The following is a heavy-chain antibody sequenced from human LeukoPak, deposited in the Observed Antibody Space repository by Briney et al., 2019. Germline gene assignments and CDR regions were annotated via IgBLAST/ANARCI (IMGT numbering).Heavy chain of an antibody. CDR2: INSDGSST. V-gene: IGHV3-74*01. CDR1: GFTFSSYW. CDR3: AREVGYDPSWWFDH. D-gene: IGHD3-3*01. J-gene: IGHJ5*02. Sequence: GGSLRLSCAASGFTFSSYWMQWVRHAPGKGLVWVSRINSDGSSTNYADSVKGRFTISRDNAKNTLYLQMNSLRAEDTAVYYCAREVGYDPSWWFDHWGQGTLVTVSS.